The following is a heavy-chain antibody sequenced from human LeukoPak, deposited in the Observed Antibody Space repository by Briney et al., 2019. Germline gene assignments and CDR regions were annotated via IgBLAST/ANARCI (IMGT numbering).Heavy chain of an antibody. V-gene: IGHV3-23*01. CDR1: GFTFSNYA. J-gene: IGHJ4*02. Sequence: GGSLRLSCAASGFTFSNYAMSWVRQAPGKGLEWVSAISGTGGSTYYADSVKGRFTISRDNSKNTLFLQMNSLRAEDTAVYYCAKDGGHSGSYGIDYWGQGTLVTVSS. CDR3: AKDGGHSGSYGIDY. D-gene: IGHD1-26*01. CDR2: ISGTGGST.